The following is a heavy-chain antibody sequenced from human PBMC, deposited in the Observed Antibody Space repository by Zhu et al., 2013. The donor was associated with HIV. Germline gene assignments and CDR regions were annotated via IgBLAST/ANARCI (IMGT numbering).Heavy chain of an antibody. CDR1: GGTFSSYA. CDR2: IIPIFGTA. CDR3: ARTYYYDSSGYYWYFDL. D-gene: IGHD3-22*01. Sequence: QVQLVQSGAEVKKPGSSVKVSCKASGGTFSSYAISWVRQAPGQGLEWMGGIIPIFGTANYAQKFQGRVTITADESTSTAYMELRSLRSDDTAVYYCARTYYYDSSGYYWYFDLVGPWHPGHCLL. V-gene: IGHV1-69*01. J-gene: IGHJ2*01.